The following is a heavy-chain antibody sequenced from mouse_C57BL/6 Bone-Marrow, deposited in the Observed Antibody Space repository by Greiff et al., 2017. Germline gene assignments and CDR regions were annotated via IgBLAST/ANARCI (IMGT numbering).Heavy chain of an antibody. CDR1: GFTFSDYG. CDR3: ARRAKDAHYAMDY. V-gene: IGHV5-17*01. CDR2: ISSGSSTI. J-gene: IGHJ4*01. D-gene: IGHD3-3*01. Sequence: EVQLQESGGGLVKPGGSLKLSCAASGFTFSDYGMHWVRQAPEKGLEWVAYISSGSSTIYYADTVKGRFTISRDNAKNTLFLQMTSLRSEDTAMYYCARRAKDAHYAMDYWGQGTSVTVSS.